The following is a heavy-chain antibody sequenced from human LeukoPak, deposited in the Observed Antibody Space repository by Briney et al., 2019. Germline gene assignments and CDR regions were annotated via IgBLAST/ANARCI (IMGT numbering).Heavy chain of an antibody. CDR3: ARGGTSGYSSARHFWGGNYYFDY. V-gene: IGHV4-59*08. Sequence: SETLSLTCIVSGGSISNYYWSWIRQPPGKGLEWIGDIYDSGSTNYNPSLKSRVTISVDTSKNQFSLKLSSVTAADTAVYYCARGGTSGYSSARHFWGGNYYFDYWGQGSLATVSS. CDR2: IYDSGST. J-gene: IGHJ4*02. CDR1: GGSISNYY. D-gene: IGHD2-2*01.